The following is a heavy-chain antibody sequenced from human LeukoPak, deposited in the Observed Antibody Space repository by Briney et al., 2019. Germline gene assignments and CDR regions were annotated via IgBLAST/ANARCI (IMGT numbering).Heavy chain of an antibody. CDR3: ASFGSSWSTLDY. CDR1: GYTFTGYY. J-gene: IGHJ4*02. V-gene: IGHV1-2*02. CDR2: INPDSGGT. D-gene: IGHD6-13*01. Sequence: ASVKVSCKASGYTFTGYYRHWVRQAPGQGLEWMGWINPDSGGTNYAQKFQGRVTMTRDTSISTAYMELSSLISDDTAVYYCASFGSSWSTLDYWGQGTLVTVSS.